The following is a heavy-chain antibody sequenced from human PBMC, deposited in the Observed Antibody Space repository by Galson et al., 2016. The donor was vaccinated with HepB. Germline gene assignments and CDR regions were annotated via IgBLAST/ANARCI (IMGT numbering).Heavy chain of an antibody. CDR3: ATDFGWDGPWTGH. V-gene: IGHV3-7*03. Sequence: SLRLSCAASGFSFSNYWMSWVRQAPGKGLEWVANIKQDGSEKNYVDSVKGRFTISRDNTKNSLYLQMTSLRAEDTAVYYCATDFGWDGPWTGHWGQGTLVTVSS. D-gene: IGHD1-26*01. J-gene: IGHJ4*02. CDR1: GFSFSNYW. CDR2: IKQDGSEK.